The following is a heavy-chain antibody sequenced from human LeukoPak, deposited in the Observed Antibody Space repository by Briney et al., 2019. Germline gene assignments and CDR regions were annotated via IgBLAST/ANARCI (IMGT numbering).Heavy chain of an antibody. Sequence: ASVKVSCKASGYTFTSYYMHWVRQAPGQGLEWMEIINPSGGSTSYAQKFQGRVTMTRDTSTSTAYMELSSLRSEDTAVYYCARGLRSSWPPLRIYYYYGMDVWGQGTTVTVSS. CDR2: INPSGGST. CDR3: ARGLRSSWPPLRIYYYYGMDV. CDR1: GYTFTSYY. D-gene: IGHD6-13*01. V-gene: IGHV1-46*01. J-gene: IGHJ6*02.